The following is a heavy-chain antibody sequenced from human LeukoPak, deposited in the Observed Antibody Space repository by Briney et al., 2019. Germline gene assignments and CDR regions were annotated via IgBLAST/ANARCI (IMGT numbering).Heavy chain of an antibody. J-gene: IGHJ5*02. CDR2: ISNDGSNK. Sequence: PGRSLRLSCAASGFTFSSYGMHWVRQAPGKGLGWVAVISNDGSNKYYADSVKGRFTISRDNSKSTLYLQMNSLRAEDTAVYYCAKDRIAVAGTGWFDPWGQGTQVTVSS. V-gene: IGHV3-30*18. D-gene: IGHD6-13*01. CDR3: AKDRIAVAGTGWFDP. CDR1: GFTFSSYG.